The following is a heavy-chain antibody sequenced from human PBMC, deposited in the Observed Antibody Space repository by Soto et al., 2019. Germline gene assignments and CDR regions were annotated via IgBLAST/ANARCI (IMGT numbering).Heavy chain of an antibody. CDR3: ARTGPSYYYHNSGSPGDY. CDR1: GASIGSGDFY. CDR2: IYYNELSSSEST. V-gene: IGHV4-30-4*08. J-gene: IGHJ4*02. Sequence: KTSETLSLTCTVSGASIGSGDFYWSWIRQSPGEGLEWLGYIYYNELSSSESTHYNSSLKSRVSISVDTSKNQFSLTLRSMTAADTAVYYCARTGPSYYYHNSGSPGDYWGQGTLVTVSS. D-gene: IGHD3-22*01.